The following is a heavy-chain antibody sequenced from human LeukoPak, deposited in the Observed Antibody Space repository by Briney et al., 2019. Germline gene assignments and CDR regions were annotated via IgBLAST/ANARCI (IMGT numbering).Heavy chain of an antibody. Sequence: PSETLSLTCTVSGGSISSYYWSWIRQPPGKGLEWIGYIYYSGSTNYNPSLKSRVTMSVDTSKNQFSLKLSSVTAADTAVYYCARHQRGNSDAFDIWGQGTVVTVSS. D-gene: IGHD4-23*01. V-gene: IGHV4-59*01. CDR3: ARHQRGNSDAFDI. CDR1: GGSISSYY. CDR2: IYYSGST. J-gene: IGHJ3*02.